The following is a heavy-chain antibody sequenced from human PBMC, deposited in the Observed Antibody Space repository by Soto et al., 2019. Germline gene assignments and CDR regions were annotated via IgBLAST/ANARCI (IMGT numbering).Heavy chain of an antibody. J-gene: IGHJ4*02. V-gene: IGHV3-11*01. CDR3: ARGYPRRWNSYFDY. CDR1: GFTFSDYY. CDR2: ISSSGSTI. D-gene: IGHD1-7*01. Sequence: GVLRLSCAASGFTFSDYYMSWIRQAPGKGPEWVSYISSSGSTIYYADSVKGRFTISRDNAKNSLYLQMNSLRAEDTAVYYCARGYPRRWNSYFDYWGQGTLVTVSS.